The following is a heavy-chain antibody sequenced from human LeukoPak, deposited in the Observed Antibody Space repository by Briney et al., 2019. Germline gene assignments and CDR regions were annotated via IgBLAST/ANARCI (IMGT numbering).Heavy chain of an antibody. J-gene: IGHJ4*02. CDR2: IYYSGST. CDR1: GGSISSGDNY. V-gene: IGHV4-30-4*01. D-gene: IGHD3-10*01. Sequence: SETLSLTCTVSGGSISSGDNYWNWIRQPPGKGLEWIGYIYYSGSTYYNPSLKSRLTISVDTSKNQFSLKLSSVTAADTAVYYCARGRSSPLWFGEANFDYWGQGTLVTVSS. CDR3: ARGRSSPLWFGEANFDY.